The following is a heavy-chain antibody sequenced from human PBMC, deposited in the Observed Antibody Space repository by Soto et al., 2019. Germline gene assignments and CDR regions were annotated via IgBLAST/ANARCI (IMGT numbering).Heavy chain of an antibody. V-gene: IGHV1-2*04. Sequence: QVQLVQSGAEVKKPGASVKVSCKASGYTFTGYYMHWVRQAPGQGLEWMGWINPNSGDTNYAQKFQGWVTMTRDTSISTAYMELSRLRSDDTAVYYCARDLAAAGMHGMDVWGQGTTVTVSS. J-gene: IGHJ6*02. CDR2: INPNSGDT. D-gene: IGHD6-13*01. CDR1: GYTFTGYY. CDR3: ARDLAAAGMHGMDV.